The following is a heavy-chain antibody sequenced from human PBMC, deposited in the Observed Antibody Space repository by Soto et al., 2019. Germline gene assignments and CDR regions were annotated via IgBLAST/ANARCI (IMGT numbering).Heavy chain of an antibody. V-gene: IGHV3-23*01. D-gene: IGHD3-10*01. CDR2: ISGSGGST. Sequence: GGSLRLSCAASGFTFSSYAMSWVRQAPGKGLEWVSAISGSGGSTYYADSVKGRFTISRDNSKNTLYLQMNSLRAEDTAVYYCAKTRVTIYYGSGSYEFDPWGQGTLVTVSS. J-gene: IGHJ5*02. CDR3: AKTRVTIYYGSGSYEFDP. CDR1: GFTFSSYA.